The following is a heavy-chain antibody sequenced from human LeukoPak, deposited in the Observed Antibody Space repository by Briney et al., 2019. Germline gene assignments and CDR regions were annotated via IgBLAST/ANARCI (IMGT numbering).Heavy chain of an antibody. CDR3: ASWVTGTFPPDDAFDI. D-gene: IGHD1-7*01. V-gene: IGHV3-33*08. Sequence: GGSLRLSCAASGFTFSSYGMHWVRQAPGKGLEWVAVIWYDGSNKYYADSVKGRFTISRDNSKNTLYLQMNSLRAEDTAVYCCASWVTGTFPPDDAFDIWGQGTMVTVSS. CDR1: GFTFSSYG. J-gene: IGHJ3*02. CDR2: IWYDGSNK.